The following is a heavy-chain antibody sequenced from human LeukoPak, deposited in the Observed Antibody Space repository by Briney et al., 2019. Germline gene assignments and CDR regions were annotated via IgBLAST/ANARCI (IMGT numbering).Heavy chain of an antibody. CDR2: IYYSGST. J-gene: IGHJ6*03. CDR1: GGSISSYY. Sequence: SETLSLTCTVSGGSISSYYWSWIRQPPGKGLEWIGYIYYSGSTNYNPSLKSRVTISVDTSKNQFSLKLSSVTAADTAVYYCARGAEGIAAAGTVYYYMDVWGKGTTVTVSS. D-gene: IGHD6-13*01. CDR3: ARGAEGIAAAGTVYYYMDV. V-gene: IGHV4-59*01.